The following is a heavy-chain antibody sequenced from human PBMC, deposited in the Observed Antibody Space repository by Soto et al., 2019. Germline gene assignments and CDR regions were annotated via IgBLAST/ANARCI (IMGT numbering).Heavy chain of an antibody. CDR3: AREVATTIPGYQYFDT. J-gene: IGHJ4*02. D-gene: IGHD2-21*02. CDR2: IIPIFGSA. CDR1: GGTFSNFA. Sequence: SVKVSCKASGGTFSNFAISWVRQAPGQGLEWMGGIIPIFGSANYAQKFQGRVTITADTSTSTAYMELSSLRSEDTALYYCAREVATTIPGYQYFDTWGQGTLVTVSS. V-gene: IGHV1-69*06.